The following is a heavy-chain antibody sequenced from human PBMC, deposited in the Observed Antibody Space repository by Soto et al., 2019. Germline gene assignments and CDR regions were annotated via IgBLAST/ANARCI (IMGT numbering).Heavy chain of an antibody. Sequence: EVQLVESGGGLIQPGGSLRLSCAASGFTVSSNYMSWVRQAPGKGLEWVSVIYSGGSTYYADSVKGRFTISRDNSKNTLCLQVTNLGAEDTVVYYWARAADYYYYGRDVWGQGTTVTFSS. CDR3: ARAADYYYYGRDV. CDR2: IYSGGST. J-gene: IGHJ6*02. CDR1: GFTVSSNY. V-gene: IGHV3-53*01.